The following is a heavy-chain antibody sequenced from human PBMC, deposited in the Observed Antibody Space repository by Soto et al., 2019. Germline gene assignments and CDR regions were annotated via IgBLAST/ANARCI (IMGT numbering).Heavy chain of an antibody. CDR3: AAPDPQDPDYSSSFSY. V-gene: IGHV1-46*01. Sequence: QVQLVQSGPEVKKPGASVRVSCKASGYTFTSFYFHWVRQAPGQGLEWVGIINPRGGSASYAERFQGRITLTRDTSTNTVYMDLSSLRSEDTGVYYCAAPDPQDPDYSSSFSYWGQGTRIFVSS. CDR1: GYTFTSFY. D-gene: IGHD6-6*01. CDR2: INPRGGSA. J-gene: IGHJ4*02.